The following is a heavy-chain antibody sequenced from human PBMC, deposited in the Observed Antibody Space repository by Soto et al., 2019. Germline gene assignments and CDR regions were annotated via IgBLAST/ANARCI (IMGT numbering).Heavy chain of an antibody. CDR1: GFTFSSCA. CDR3: ARSVEGHFDY. J-gene: IGHJ4*02. Sequence: GGSLRLSCAASGFTFSSCAMGWVRQAPGKGLEWVSGISGNGGSTYYADSVKGRFTISRDNAKNLVYLQMTSLRDEDTAVYYYARSVEGHFDYWGQGTLVTVSS. D-gene: IGHD6-19*01. V-gene: IGHV3-23*01. CDR2: ISGNGGST.